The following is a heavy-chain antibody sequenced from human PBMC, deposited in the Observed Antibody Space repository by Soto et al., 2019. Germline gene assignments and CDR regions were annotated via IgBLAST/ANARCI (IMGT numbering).Heavy chain of an antibody. Sequence: SGPTLVNPTETLRLTCAFSGFSLTNSAMRVTWIRQPPGKALEWLARIDYDNDRFYSSSLKTRLTISKDTSKNQVVLTMTNMDPVDTATYYCARISPNGTLDYWGQGILVTVSS. D-gene: IGHD1-1*01. J-gene: IGHJ4*02. CDR2: IDYDNDR. V-gene: IGHV2-70*04. CDR1: GFSLTNSAMR. CDR3: ARISPNGTLDY.